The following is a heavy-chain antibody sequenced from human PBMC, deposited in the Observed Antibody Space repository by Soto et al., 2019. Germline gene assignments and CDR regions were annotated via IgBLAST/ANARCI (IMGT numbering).Heavy chain of an antibody. J-gene: IGHJ5*02. D-gene: IGHD6-19*01. CDR2: ISAYNGNT. V-gene: IGHV1-18*04. CDR1: GYTFTSYG. CDR3: ARGVAVAGGPGKWFDP. Sequence: GSSVKVSCKASGYTFTSYGISWVRQAPGQGLEWMGWISAYNGNTNYAQKLQGRVTMTTDTSTSTAYMELRSLRSDDTAVYYCARGVAVAGGPGKWFDPWGQGTLVTVSS.